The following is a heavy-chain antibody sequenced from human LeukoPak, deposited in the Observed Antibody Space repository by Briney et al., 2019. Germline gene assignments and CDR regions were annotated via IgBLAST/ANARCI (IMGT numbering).Heavy chain of an antibody. CDR1: GGSISSSNYY. CDR2: IYVGST. Sequence: TASETLSLTCTVSGGSISSSNYYWGWIRQPPGKGLEWIGNIYVGSTYYNPSLNSRVTISVDTSKNQFSLKLNSVTAADTAIYYCARSKRWPNFYLDYWGQGTLVTVSS. D-gene: IGHD5-24*01. CDR3: ARSKRWPNFYLDY. J-gene: IGHJ4*02. V-gene: IGHV4-39*07.